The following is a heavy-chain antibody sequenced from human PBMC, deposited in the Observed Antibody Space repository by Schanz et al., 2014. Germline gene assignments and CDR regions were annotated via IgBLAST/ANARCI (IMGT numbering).Heavy chain of an antibody. CDR2: ISGSGVST. CDR1: GFTFSSYA. V-gene: IGHV3-23*01. D-gene: IGHD4-17*01. J-gene: IGHJ4*02. CDR3: ARVNGDPHYFDY. Sequence: EVLLLGSGGGLVQPGGSLRLSCAASGFTFSSYAMTWVRQAPGKGLEWVSVISGSGVSTYYADSVKGRFTISRDNSKNTLYLQMNSLRAGDTAVYYCARVNGDPHYFDYGGQGTLVTVSS.